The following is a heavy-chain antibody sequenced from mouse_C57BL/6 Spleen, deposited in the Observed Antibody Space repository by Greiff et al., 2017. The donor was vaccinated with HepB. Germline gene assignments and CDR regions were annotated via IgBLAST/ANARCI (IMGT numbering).Heavy chain of an antibody. V-gene: IGHV1-69*01. CDR1: GYTFTSYW. Sequence: QVQLQQSGAELVMPGASVKLSCKASGYTFTSYWMHWVKQRPGQGLEWIGEIDPSDSYTNYNQKFKGKSTLTVDKSSSTAYMQLSSLTSEDSAVYYCARTLTGTLYFDYWGQGTTLTVSS. CDR3: ARTLTGTLYFDY. D-gene: IGHD4-1*01. J-gene: IGHJ2*01. CDR2: IDPSDSYT.